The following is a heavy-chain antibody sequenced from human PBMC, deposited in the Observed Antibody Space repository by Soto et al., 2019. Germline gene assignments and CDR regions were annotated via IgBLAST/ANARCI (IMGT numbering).Heavy chain of an antibody. J-gene: IGHJ6*02. V-gene: IGHV1-18*01. CDR1: GYTFTSYG. D-gene: IGHD3-16*01. CDR3: AGMGDGPYYSYGMGV. CDR2: INAYNGDT. Sequence: QVQLVQSGAEVKKPGASVKVSCKASGYTFTSYGFSWVRQAPGQGLEWMGWINAYNGDTNYAQNLQGRVTMTTDTSSHTAYRELRSMRSDDTPVYYCAGMGDGPYYSYGMGVWGQGPTVTVS.